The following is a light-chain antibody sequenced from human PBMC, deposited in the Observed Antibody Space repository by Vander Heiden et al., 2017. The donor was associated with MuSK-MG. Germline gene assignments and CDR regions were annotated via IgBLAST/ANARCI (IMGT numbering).Light chain of an antibody. Sequence: DIQMTQSPSSLSASVGDRVTITCRASQSISSYLNWYQQKPGKAPKLLIYAASSLQSGVPSRFSASGSGTDFTLTISSLQPEDFATYYCQQSYSTRCTFGQGTKVEIK. CDR2: AAS. V-gene: IGKV1-39*01. CDR3: QQSYSTRCT. J-gene: IGKJ1*01. CDR1: QSISSY.